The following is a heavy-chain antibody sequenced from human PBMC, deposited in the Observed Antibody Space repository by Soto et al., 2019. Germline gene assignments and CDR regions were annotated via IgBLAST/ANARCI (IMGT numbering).Heavy chain of an antibody. CDR2: INHSGST. CDR1: GGSFSGYY. V-gene: IGHV4-34*01. J-gene: IGHJ6*02. Sequence: SETLSLTCAVYGGSFSGYYWSWIRQPPGKGLEWIGEINHSGSTNYNPSLKSRVTISVDTSKNQFSLKLSSVTAADTAVYYCASSSGWGTYYYYYYGMDVWGQGTTVTVS. CDR3: ASSSGWGTYYYYYYGMDV. D-gene: IGHD6-19*01.